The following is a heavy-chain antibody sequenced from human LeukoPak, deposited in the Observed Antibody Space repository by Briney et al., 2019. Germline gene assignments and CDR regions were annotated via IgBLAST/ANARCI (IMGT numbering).Heavy chain of an antibody. V-gene: IGHV3-23*01. D-gene: IGHD1-26*01. CDR3: AKARIVGAGRRYFDY. Sequence: VGSLRLSCAASGFTFSNYAMSWVRQAPGKRLEWVSAISGGGGTTYYADSVKGRFTISRDNSKNTLYLQMNSLRAEDTAVYYCAKARIVGAGRRYFDYWGQGTLITVSS. CDR1: GFTFSNYA. CDR2: ISGGGGTT. J-gene: IGHJ4*02.